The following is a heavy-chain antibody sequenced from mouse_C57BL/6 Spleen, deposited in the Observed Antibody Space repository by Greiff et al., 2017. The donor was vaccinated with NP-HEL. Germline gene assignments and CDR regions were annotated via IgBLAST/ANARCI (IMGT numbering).Heavy chain of an antibody. Sequence: EVQGVESGGGLVQPGGSLKLSCAASGFTFSDYYMYWVRQTPEKRLEWVAYISNGGGSTYYPDTVKGRFTISRDNAKNTLYLQMSRLKSEDTAMYYCARRNWDEDYYAMDYWGQGTSVTVSS. CDR3: ARRNWDEDYYAMDY. CDR1: GFTFSDYY. J-gene: IGHJ4*01. V-gene: IGHV5-12*01. CDR2: ISNGGGST. D-gene: IGHD4-1*01.